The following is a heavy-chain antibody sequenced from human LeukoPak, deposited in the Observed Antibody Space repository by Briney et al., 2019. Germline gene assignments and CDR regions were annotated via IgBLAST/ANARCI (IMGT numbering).Heavy chain of an antibody. V-gene: IGHV4-59*01. CDR1: GGSISSYY. CDR3: ARGLWFGGLSPPYFQH. Sequence: SETLSLTCTVSGGSISSYYWSWIRQPPGKGLEWIGYIYYSGSTNYNPSLKSRVTISVDTSKNQFSLKLSSVTAADTAVYYCARGLWFGGLSPPYFQHWGQGTLVTVSS. D-gene: IGHD3-10*01. J-gene: IGHJ1*01. CDR2: IYYSGST.